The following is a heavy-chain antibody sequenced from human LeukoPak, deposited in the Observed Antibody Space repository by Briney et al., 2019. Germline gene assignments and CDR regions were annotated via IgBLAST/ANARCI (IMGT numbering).Heavy chain of an antibody. V-gene: IGHV3-74*01. CDR2: INSDGSIT. CDR3: ARGVWRTGTYPFDY. D-gene: IGHD3-10*01. CDR1: GFTFSSYW. J-gene: IGHJ4*02. Sequence: GGSLRLSCAASGFTFSSYWMHWVRQAPGKGLVWVSRINSDGSITTYADSVKGRFTIPRDNAENTLYLQMNSLRAEDTAVYYCARGVWRTGTYPFDYWGQGILVAVSS.